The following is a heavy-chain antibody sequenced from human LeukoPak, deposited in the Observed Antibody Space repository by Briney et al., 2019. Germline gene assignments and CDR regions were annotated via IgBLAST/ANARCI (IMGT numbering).Heavy chain of an antibody. Sequence: SETLSLTCTVSGGSISSYYWSWIRQPPGKGLEWIGYIYYSGSTNYNPSLKSRVTISVDTSKNQFSLKLSSVTAADTAVYYCARGQRYCSGGSCYDHPFDYWGQGTLVTVSS. CDR3: ARGQRYCSGGSCYDHPFDY. J-gene: IGHJ4*02. CDR2: IYYSGST. CDR1: GGSISSYY. V-gene: IGHV4-59*01. D-gene: IGHD2-15*01.